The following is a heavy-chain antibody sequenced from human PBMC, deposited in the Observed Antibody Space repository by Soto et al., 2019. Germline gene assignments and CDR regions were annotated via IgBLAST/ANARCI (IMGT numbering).Heavy chain of an antibody. J-gene: IGHJ3*02. CDR3: ARDLSGDYGALYT. D-gene: IGHD4-17*01. CDR1: GFTFSSYG. Sequence: QVQLVESGGGVVQPGRSLRLSCAASGFTFSSYGMHWARQGPGKGLEWVAVIWYDGSNKVYADSVKGRFTISKDNSKNTLYLQMNSLRAEDTAVYYCARDLSGDYGALYTWGQGTMVTVAA. CDR2: IWYDGSNK. V-gene: IGHV3-33*01.